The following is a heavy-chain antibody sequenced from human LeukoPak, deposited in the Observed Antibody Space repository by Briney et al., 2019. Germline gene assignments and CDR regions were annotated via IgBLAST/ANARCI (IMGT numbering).Heavy chain of an antibody. CDR2: ISSSGITT. Sequence: GGSLRLSCAAPGFTFSNSAMSWVRQAPRKGLEWVSTISSSGITTYYADSGKGRFTISRDNSKNTLYLQMNSLRAEDTAVYYCAKGIYSSGWSYFDYWGHGTLVTVSS. CDR1: GFTFSNSA. D-gene: IGHD6-19*01. CDR3: AKGIYSSGWSYFDY. J-gene: IGHJ4*01. V-gene: IGHV3-23*01.